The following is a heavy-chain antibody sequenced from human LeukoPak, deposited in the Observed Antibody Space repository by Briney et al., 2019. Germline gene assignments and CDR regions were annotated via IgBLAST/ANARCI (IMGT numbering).Heavy chain of an antibody. CDR1: GGSISNYY. CDR2: IYYGGST. CDR3: ARTPVQGYCSSTSCYRGYFDL. D-gene: IGHD2-2*01. Sequence: PSETLSLTCSVSGGSISNYYWSWIRQPPGKGLEWIGYIYYGGSTDYNPSLKSRVTISVDTSKSQFSLKLSSVTAADTAVYYCARTPVQGYCSSTSCYRGYFDLWGRGTLVTVSS. V-gene: IGHV4-59*01. J-gene: IGHJ2*01.